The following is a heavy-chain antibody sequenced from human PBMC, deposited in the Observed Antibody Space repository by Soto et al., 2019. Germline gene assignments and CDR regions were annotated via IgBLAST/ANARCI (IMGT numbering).Heavy chain of an antibody. CDR2: ISPDSGGT. CDR3: ARDSGYCTSTSCYYFDS. CDR1: GYTFTNHG. Sequence: ASVKVTCKASGYTFTNHGISWVRQAPGQGLEWMGWISPDSGGTNYAQKFQGRVTMTRDTSITTAYMELSSLRSDDTAVYFCARDSGYCTSTSCYYFDSWGQGSQVTVSS. D-gene: IGHD2-2*01. J-gene: IGHJ4*02. V-gene: IGHV1-2*02.